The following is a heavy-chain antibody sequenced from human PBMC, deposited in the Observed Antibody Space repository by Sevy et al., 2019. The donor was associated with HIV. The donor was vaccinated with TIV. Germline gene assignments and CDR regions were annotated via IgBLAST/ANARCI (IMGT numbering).Heavy chain of an antibody. D-gene: IGHD1-26*01. CDR1: GFTFSNYG. Sequence: GGSLRLSCAASGFTFSNYGMHWVRQAPGKGLEWVAVISYDGGNKYYADSVKGRFTISKDNFKNTLYLQMNSLRAEDTAIYYCAKPGKFSGSYLDAFDIWGQGTMVTVSS. CDR2: ISYDGGNK. CDR3: AKPGKFSGSYLDAFDI. V-gene: IGHV3-30*18. J-gene: IGHJ3*02.